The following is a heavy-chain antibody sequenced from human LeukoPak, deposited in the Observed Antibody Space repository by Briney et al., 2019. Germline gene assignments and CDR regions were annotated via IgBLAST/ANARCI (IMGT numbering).Heavy chain of an antibody. J-gene: IGHJ4*02. CDR2: ISVDGGGT. CDR1: GFTFSMYA. CDR3: AKDSVGAAGPDY. D-gene: IGHD6-19*01. V-gene: IGHV3-23*01. Sequence: PGGSLRLSCAASGFTFSMYAMSWVRQAPGKGLEWVSVISVDGGGTYYADSVKGRFTISRDNSKSTLYLQMNSLRAEDTAVYYCAKDSVGAAGPDYWGQGSLVTVSS.